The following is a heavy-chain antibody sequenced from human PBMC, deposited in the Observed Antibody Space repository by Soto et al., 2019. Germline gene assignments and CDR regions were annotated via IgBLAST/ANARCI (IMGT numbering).Heavy chain of an antibody. CDR3: AREGWESLLAY. D-gene: IGHD1-26*01. Sequence: EVQLVESGGGLVQPGGSLRLSCAASGFTFSSCWMTWVRQAPGKGLEWVAHIKPDGSEIAYVDSVKGRFTISRDNARNSLNLDMNSLRAEDTAVYSCAREGWESLLAYWGRGTLVTVSS. CDR1: GFTFSSCW. V-gene: IGHV3-7*04. J-gene: IGHJ4*02. CDR2: IKPDGSEI.